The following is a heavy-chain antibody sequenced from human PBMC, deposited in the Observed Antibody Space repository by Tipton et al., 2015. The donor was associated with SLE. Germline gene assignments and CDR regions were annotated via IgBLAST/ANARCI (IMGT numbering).Heavy chain of an antibody. V-gene: IGHV3-30*04. J-gene: IGHJ4*02. D-gene: IGHD3-3*01. CDR3: ARDRGLIDFWSGYIIDY. CDR1: GFTFSSYV. CDR2: TSYDGSNK. Sequence: SLRLSCAASGFTFSSYVMHWVRQAPGKGLEWVAVTSYDGSNKYHADSVKGRFTISRDNAKNSLYLQMNSLRAEDTAVYYCARDRGLIDFWSGYIIDYWGQGTLVTVSS.